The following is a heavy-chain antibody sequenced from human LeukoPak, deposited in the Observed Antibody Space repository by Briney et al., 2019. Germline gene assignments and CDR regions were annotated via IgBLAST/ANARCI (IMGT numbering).Heavy chain of an antibody. CDR3: ARGTGGYYANFDY. V-gene: IGHV4-38-2*01. D-gene: IGHD3-10*01. J-gene: IGHJ4*02. CDR1: GYSTSSGYY. Sequence: SETLSLTCAVSGYSTSSGYYWGWIRQPPGKGLEWIGSIYHSGSTYYNPSLKSRVTISVDTSKNQFSLRLSSVTAADTAVYHCARGTGGYYANFDYWGQGTLVTVSS. CDR2: IYHSGST.